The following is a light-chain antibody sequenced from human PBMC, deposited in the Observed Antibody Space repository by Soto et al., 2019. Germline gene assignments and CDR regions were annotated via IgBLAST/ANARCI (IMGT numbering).Light chain of an antibody. CDR1: QSISTW. CDR3: QEADSFPLT. V-gene: IGKV1-12*01. CDR2: AAS. Sequence: DVKMTQSPSFVSASVGDRVTITCRASQSISTWLAWYQQKPGKAPKLLIYAASLLQSGVPSRFSGSGSGTDFTLTINTLQPEDFATYYCQEADSFPLTFGGGTKVEIK. J-gene: IGKJ4*01.